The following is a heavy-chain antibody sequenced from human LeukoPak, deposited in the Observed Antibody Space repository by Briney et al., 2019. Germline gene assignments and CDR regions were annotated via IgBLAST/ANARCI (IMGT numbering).Heavy chain of an antibody. V-gene: IGHV4-34*01. Sequence: SETLSLTCAVYGGSFSGYYWSWIRQPPGKGLEWIGSMYYNGKTRNNPSLKSRVTISVDTSKSQVSLKLNSVTAADTAVYYCARHLFGGNSCDSWGQGTLVTVSS. CDR2: MYYNGKT. CDR3: ARHLFGGNSCDS. J-gene: IGHJ5*01. CDR1: GGSFSGYY. D-gene: IGHD3-10*01.